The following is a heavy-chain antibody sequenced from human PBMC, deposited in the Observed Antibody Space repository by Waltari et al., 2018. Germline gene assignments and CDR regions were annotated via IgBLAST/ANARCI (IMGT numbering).Heavy chain of an antibody. D-gene: IGHD1-26*01. Sequence: EVQLLDSGGALVQPGGSLRLSCEASGFLFSTYAMTWVRQAPGKGLEWFSTISSDDGDTYYADSVKGRFTISRDNSKNTLSLQMSSLRADDTAVYYCAKTQFFGSLDAFDFWGQGTMVTVSS. CDR2: ISSDDGDT. CDR3: AKTQFFGSLDAFDF. J-gene: IGHJ3*01. CDR1: GFLFSTYA. V-gene: IGHV3-23*01.